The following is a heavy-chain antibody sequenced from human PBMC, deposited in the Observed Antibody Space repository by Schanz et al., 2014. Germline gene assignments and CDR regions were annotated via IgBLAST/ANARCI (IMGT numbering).Heavy chain of an antibody. J-gene: IGHJ4*02. CDR1: GITFSSHS. D-gene: IGHD1-1*01. CDR2: INGDGSRT. CDR3: ARDRRNADLDY. V-gene: IGHV3-74*01. Sequence: EVHLVESGGGLVQPGGSLRLSCAASGITFSSHSFNWVRQAPGKGLVWVSRINGDGSRTAYADSVKGRFTISRDNSKNSLYLQMNSLRAEDTAVYYCARDRRNADLDYWGQGTLVTVSS.